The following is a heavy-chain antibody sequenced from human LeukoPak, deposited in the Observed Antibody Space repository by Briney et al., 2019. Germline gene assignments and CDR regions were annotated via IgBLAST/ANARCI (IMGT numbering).Heavy chain of an antibody. CDR1: GFNFSSYA. Sequence: SGGSLRLSCAASGFNFSSYAMSWVRQAPGKGLEWVSAISGSGGSTYYADSVKGRFTISRDNSKNTLYLQMNSLRAEDTAVYYCAKNGYCSSTSCYAGTVFDYWGQGTLVTVSS. J-gene: IGHJ4*02. CDR2: ISGSGGST. CDR3: AKNGYCSSTSCYAGTVFDY. D-gene: IGHD2-2*01. V-gene: IGHV3-23*01.